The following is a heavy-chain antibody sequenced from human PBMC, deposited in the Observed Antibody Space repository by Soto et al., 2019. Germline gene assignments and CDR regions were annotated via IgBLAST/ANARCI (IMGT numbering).Heavy chain of an antibody. CDR3: VRDGTKTLRDWFDP. V-gene: IGHV4-4*07. CDR1: GASISGFY. Sequence: PSETLSLTCTVSGASISGFYWSWIRKSAGKGLEWIGRIYATGTTDYNPSLKSRVMMSVDTSKKQFSLKLRSVTAADTAVYYCVRDGTKTLRDWFDPWGQGISVTVSA. D-gene: IGHD1-1*01. J-gene: IGHJ5*02. CDR2: IYATGTT.